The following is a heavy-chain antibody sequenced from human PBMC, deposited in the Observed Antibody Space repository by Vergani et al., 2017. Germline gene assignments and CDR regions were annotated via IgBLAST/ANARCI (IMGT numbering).Heavy chain of an antibody. V-gene: IGHV3-11*04. D-gene: IGHD1-1*01. J-gene: IGHJ6*02. CDR3: AKTPGRSTTRHYYAMDV. Sequence: QVHLVESGGGVVQPGRSLRLSCAASGFTFSDHYMSWIRQAPGKGLEWVSHISPVASTVPYTDSVTGRFTVSRDNDNNSLTLDMATLRVEDTSVYYCAKTPGRSTTRHYYAMDVWGQGTTVTVSS. CDR1: GFTFSDHY. CDR2: ISPVASTV.